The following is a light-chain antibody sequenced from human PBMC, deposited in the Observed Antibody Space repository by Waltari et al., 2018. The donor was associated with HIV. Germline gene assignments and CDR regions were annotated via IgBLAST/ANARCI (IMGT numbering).Light chain of an antibody. J-gene: IGKJ2*01. CDR3: QQYYSTPYT. CDR1: PSVLYSSNNKNY. CDR2: WAS. V-gene: IGKV4-1*01. Sequence: DIVMTQSPDSLAVSLGERAPITCKPSPSVLYSSNNKNYLAWYQQKPGQPPKLLIYWASTRESGVPDRFSGSGSGTDFTLTISSLQAEDVAVYYCQQYYSTPYTFGQGTKLEIK.